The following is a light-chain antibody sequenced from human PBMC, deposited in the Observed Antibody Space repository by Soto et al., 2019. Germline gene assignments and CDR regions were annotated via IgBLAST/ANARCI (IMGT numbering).Light chain of an antibody. Sequence: QSVLTQPPSVSGAPGLRVTISCTGSSSNIGAGYDVHWYQQLPGTAPKLLIYGNSNRPSGVPDRFSGSKSGTSASLAITGLQAEDEADYYCQSYDSSLSGHYVFGTGTKVTVL. CDR1: SSNIGAGYD. V-gene: IGLV1-40*01. CDR2: GNS. CDR3: QSYDSSLSGHYV. J-gene: IGLJ1*01.